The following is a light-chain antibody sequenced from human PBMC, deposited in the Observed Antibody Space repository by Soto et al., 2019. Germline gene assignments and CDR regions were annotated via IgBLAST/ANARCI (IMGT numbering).Light chain of an antibody. CDR3: QQTYTTPEIT. Sequence: DIQMTQSPSTLSASVGDRVTITCRASQSINTWLAWYQHSPGKAPKLLIYDASRLQSGVPSRFSGSGSGTEFTLTISSLQPEDFAIYYCQQTYTTPEITFGQGTRLEIK. J-gene: IGKJ5*01. CDR1: QSINTW. V-gene: IGKV1-5*01. CDR2: DAS.